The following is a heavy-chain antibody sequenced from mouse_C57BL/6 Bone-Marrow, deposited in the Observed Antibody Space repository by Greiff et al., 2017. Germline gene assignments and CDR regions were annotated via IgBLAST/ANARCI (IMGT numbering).Heavy chain of an antibody. D-gene: IGHD2-4*01. J-gene: IGHJ3*01. CDR1: GYTFTSYW. CDR2: INPNSGGT. CDR3: AIYYYDYAWFAY. V-gene: IGHV1-72*01. Sequence: QVHLQQPGAELVKPGASVKLSCKASGYTFTSYWLHWVKQRPGRGLEWIGRINPNSGGTKYNEKFKSKATLTVAKPSSTAYMQRSSLTSEDSAVDYCAIYYYDYAWFAYWGQGTLVTVSA.